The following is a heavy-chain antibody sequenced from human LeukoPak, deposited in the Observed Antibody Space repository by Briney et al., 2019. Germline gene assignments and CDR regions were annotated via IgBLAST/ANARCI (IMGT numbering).Heavy chain of an antibody. V-gene: IGHV4-38-2*02. J-gene: IGHJ6*03. CDR1: GYSTSSGYY. CDR2: IYHSGST. Sequence: PSETLSLTCTVSGYSTSSGYYWGWIRQPPGKGLEWIGSIYHSGSTYYNPSLKSRVTISVDTSKNQFSLKLSSVTAADTAVYYCARVIGYYYYMDVWGKGTTVTVSS. CDR3: ARVIGYYYYMDV.